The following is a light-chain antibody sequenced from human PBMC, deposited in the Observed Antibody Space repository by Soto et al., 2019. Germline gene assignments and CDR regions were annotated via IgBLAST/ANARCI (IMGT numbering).Light chain of an antibody. J-gene: IGKJ5*01. CDR2: GAS. V-gene: IGKV3-20*01. Sequence: EIVLTQSPGTLSLSPGERATLSCRASQVVSSSDLAWYQQKPGQAPRRRIYGASSMALGIPARFSGRGSGTDFTLTISRLEPEDFAVYFCQQYGTLPITFGQGTRLEIK. CDR1: QVVSSSD. CDR3: QQYGTLPIT.